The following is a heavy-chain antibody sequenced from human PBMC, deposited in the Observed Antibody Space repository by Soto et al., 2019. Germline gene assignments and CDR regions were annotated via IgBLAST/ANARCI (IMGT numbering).Heavy chain of an antibody. CDR1: GFTFSSYW. V-gene: IGHV3-11*01. CDR3: ARVVGKMHFYYYMDV. J-gene: IGHJ6*03. CDR2: ISSSGSPI. Sequence: GGSLKLSCAASGFTFSSYWMTWIRQAPGRRRECISSISSSGSPIYSADSLKGRFTISRDNAKNSLHLQMNSLRAEDTAVYYCARVVGKMHFYYYMDVWGIGTTVTVSS. D-gene: IGHD2-15*01.